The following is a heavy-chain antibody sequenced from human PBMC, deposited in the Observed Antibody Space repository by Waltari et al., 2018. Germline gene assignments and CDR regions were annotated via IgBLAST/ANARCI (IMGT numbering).Heavy chain of an antibody. CDR3: ARRSLNWNYDYYFDY. J-gene: IGHJ4*02. CDR1: GGTFSSYA. CDR2: IIPIFGTA. D-gene: IGHD1-7*01. V-gene: IGHV1-69*13. Sequence: QVQLVQSGAEVKKPGSSVKVSCKASGGTFSSYAISWVRQAPGQGLEWTGGIIPIFGTANYAQKFQGRVTITADESTSTAYMELSSLRSEDTAVYYCARRSLNWNYDYYFDYWGQGTLVTVSS.